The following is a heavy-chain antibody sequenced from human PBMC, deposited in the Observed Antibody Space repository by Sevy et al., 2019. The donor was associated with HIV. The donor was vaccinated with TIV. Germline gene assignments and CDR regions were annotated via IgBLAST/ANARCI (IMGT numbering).Heavy chain of an antibody. Sequence: GGSLRLSCAASGFSFSSHWMFWVRQAPGKGLVWVSHINSHGSITNYADSAKGRFAISRDNTKNTVHLQMNSLRAEDTAVYYCARGQLLQFLEWPSYGLDVWGQGTTVTVSS. CDR1: GFSFSSHW. CDR2: INSHGSIT. V-gene: IGHV3-74*01. CDR3: ARGQLLQFLEWPSYGLDV. D-gene: IGHD3-3*01. J-gene: IGHJ6*02.